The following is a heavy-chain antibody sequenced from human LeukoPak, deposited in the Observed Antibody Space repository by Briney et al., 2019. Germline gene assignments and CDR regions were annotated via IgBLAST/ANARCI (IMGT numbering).Heavy chain of an antibody. CDR1: GGSISSGDYY. J-gene: IGHJ5*02. Sequence: SETLSLTCTVSGGSISSGDYYWSWIRQPPGKGLEWIGYIYYSGSTYYNPSLKSRVTISVDTSKNQFSLKLSSVTAADTAVYYCASTNYDILTGYSNWFDPWGQGTLVTVSS. V-gene: IGHV4-30-4*01. CDR3: ASTNYDILTGYSNWFDP. D-gene: IGHD3-9*01. CDR2: IYYSGST.